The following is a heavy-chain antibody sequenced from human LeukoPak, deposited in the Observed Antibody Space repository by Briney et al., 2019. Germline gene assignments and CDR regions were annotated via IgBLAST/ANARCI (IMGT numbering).Heavy chain of an antibody. CDR3: AKLFGYSSSWYGPYYFDY. CDR2: ISGSGGST. Sequence: GGSLRLSCAASGFTFSSYAMSWVRQAPGKGLEWVSAISGSGGSTYYADSVKGRFTISRDNSNNTLYLQMNSLRAEDTAVYYCAKLFGYSSSWYGPYYFDYWGQGTLVTVSS. J-gene: IGHJ4*02. V-gene: IGHV3-23*01. D-gene: IGHD6-13*01. CDR1: GFTFSSYA.